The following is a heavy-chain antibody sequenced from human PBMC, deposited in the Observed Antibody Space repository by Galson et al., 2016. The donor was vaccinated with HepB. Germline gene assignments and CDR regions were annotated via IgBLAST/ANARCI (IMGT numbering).Heavy chain of an antibody. CDR3: ARGPSGYDPQFDY. V-gene: IGHV3-33*01. Sequence: SLRLSCAASGFIFSSYGMHWVRQAPGKGLEWVAVIWYDGSNKFYADSVKGRFTISKDNSKNTLYMQMNSLRAGDTAVYYCARGPSGYDPQFDYWGQGTLVTVSS. CDR2: IWYDGSNK. CDR1: GFIFSSYG. J-gene: IGHJ4*02. D-gene: IGHD5-12*01.